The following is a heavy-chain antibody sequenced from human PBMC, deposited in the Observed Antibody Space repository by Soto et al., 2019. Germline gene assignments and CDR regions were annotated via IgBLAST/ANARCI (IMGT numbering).Heavy chain of an antibody. CDR3: ARSLDDFWSGYYFDY. CDR1: GGSISSSNW. D-gene: IGHD3-3*01. J-gene: IGHJ4*02. CDR2: IYHSGST. V-gene: IGHV4-4*02. Sequence: SETLSLTCAVSGGSISSSNWWSWVRQPPGKGLEWIGEIYHSGSTNYNPSLKSRVTISVDKSKNQFSLKLSSVTAADTAVYYCARSLDDFWSGYYFDYWGQGTLVTVSS.